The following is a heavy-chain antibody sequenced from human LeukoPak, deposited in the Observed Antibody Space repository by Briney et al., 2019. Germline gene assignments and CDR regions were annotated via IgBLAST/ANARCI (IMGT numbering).Heavy chain of an antibody. CDR2: ISSSSSYT. CDR1: GFTFSDYY. J-gene: IGHJ4*02. V-gene: IGHV3-11*06. Sequence: PGGSLRLSCAAPGFTFSDYYMSWIRRAPGKGLEWVSYISSSSSYTNYADSVKGRFTISRDNAKNSLYLQMNSLRAEDTAVYYCARERVRYSYGTGFDYWGQGTLVTVSS. D-gene: IGHD5-18*01. CDR3: ARERVRYSYGTGFDY.